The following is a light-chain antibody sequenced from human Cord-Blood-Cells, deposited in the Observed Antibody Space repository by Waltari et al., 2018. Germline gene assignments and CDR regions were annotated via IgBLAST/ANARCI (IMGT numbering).Light chain of an antibody. CDR1: SSTIGSNT. CDR2: SNN. V-gene: IGLV1-44*01. CDR3: AAWDDSLNGPV. Sequence: QSVLTQPPSASGTPGQRVTISCSGSSSTIGSNTVNWYQQPPGTAPKLLIYSNNQRPSGVPDRFSGSKSGTSASLAISGLQSEDEADYYCAAWDDSLNGPVFGGGTQLTVL. J-gene: IGLJ7*01.